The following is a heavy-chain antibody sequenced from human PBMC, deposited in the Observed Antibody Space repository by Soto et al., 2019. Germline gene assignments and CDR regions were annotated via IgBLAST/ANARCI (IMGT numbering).Heavy chain of an antibody. D-gene: IGHD3-3*01. CDR2: ISYDGSNK. CDR1: GFTFSSYG. V-gene: IGHV3-30*18. Sequence: GGSLRLSCAASGFTFSSYGMHWVRQAPGKGLEWVAVISYDGSNKYYADSVKGRFTISRDNSKNTLYLQMNSLRAEDTAVYYCAKPLGYYDFWSGYPDTLSSPYYYYGMDVWGQGTTVTVSS. CDR3: AKPLGYYDFWSGYPDTLSSPYYYYGMDV. J-gene: IGHJ6*02.